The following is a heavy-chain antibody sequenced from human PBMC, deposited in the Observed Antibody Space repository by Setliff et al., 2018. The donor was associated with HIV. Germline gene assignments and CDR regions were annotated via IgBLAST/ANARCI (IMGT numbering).Heavy chain of an antibody. V-gene: IGHV3-33*06. D-gene: IGHD3-9*01. CDR1: GFTFSSYG. CDR3: AKGTNYDLLTGYHAFDV. CDR2: IWYDGGKK. Sequence: GGSLRLSCAASGFTFSSYGMHWVRQAPGKGLEWMAVIWYDGGKKHYADSLKGRFTISRDDSKNTLYLQMNSLSAEDTAVFYCAKGTNYDLLTGYHAFDVWGQGTMVTVSS. J-gene: IGHJ3*01.